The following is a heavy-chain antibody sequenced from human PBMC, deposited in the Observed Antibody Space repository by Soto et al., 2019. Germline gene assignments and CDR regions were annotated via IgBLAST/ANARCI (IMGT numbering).Heavy chain of an antibody. CDR3: ASFPDDRRHTDAFDI. Sequence: GGSLRLSCAASGFTFDDYGMSWVRQAPGKGLEWVSGINWNGGSTGYADSVKGRFTISRDNAKNSLYLQMNSLRAEDTALNYCASFPDDRRHTDAFDIWGQGTMVTVSS. CDR1: GFTFDDYG. J-gene: IGHJ3*02. V-gene: IGHV3-20*04. D-gene: IGHD1-1*01. CDR2: INWNGGST.